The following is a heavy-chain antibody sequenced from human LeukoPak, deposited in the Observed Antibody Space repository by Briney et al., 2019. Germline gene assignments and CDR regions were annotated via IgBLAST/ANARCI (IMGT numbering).Heavy chain of an antibody. V-gene: IGHV4-59*08. J-gene: IGHJ4*02. CDR2: IYYSGST. D-gene: IGHD6-19*01. CDR1: GDSISSSY. Sequence: SETLSLTCTVSGDSISSSYWSWIRQPPGKGLEWIGYIYYSGSTNYNPSFKSRVAISVDTSKNQFSLKLSAVTAADTAVYYCATWGIAVAGTFDYWGQGTLVTVST. CDR3: ATWGIAVAGTFDY.